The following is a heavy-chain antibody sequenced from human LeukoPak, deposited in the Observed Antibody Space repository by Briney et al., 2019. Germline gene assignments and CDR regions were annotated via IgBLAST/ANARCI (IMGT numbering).Heavy chain of an antibody. D-gene: IGHD3-22*01. CDR3: ARAPSENGGYYPGYYRH. CDR2: IKSDGST. V-gene: IGHV3-74*01. CDR1: GYQLRYQL. J-gene: IGHJ4*02. Sequence: GGSLLHGFSSSGYQLRYQLGPSVPQAPGKGLVWVSRIKSDGSTNYADSVKGRFTISSDNATNTVSLQTNILLSEDTGVYYRARAPSENGGYYPGYYRHWGQGTLVTVSS.